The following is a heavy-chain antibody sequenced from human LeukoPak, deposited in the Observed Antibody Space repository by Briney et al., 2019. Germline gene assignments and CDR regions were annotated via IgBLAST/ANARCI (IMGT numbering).Heavy chain of an antibody. V-gene: IGHV4-59*01. CDR2: IYYSGST. CDR1: GGSISSYY. Sequence: PSETLSLTCTVSGGSISSYYWSWIRQPPGKGLEWIGYIYYSGSTNYNPSLKSRVTISVDTSKNQFSLKLGSVTAADTAVYYCASGIAAAGADYWGQGTLVTVSS. J-gene: IGHJ4*02. D-gene: IGHD6-13*01. CDR3: ASGIAAAGADY.